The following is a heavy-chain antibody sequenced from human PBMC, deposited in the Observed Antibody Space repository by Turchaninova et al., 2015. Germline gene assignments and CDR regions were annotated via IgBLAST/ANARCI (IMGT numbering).Heavy chain of an antibody. Sequence: QVRLQESGPGLVKPSETLSLTCTVSGGSMGRYSWNWIRQSPGRGLEWMGNVSQTGNTNYNPSLRSRVTLSVETSQKLLSLKSTAVDYCGGHGSGAQTDIVRAYVWESFRSPEDWFDPWGQGTLVTVSS. CDR2: VSQTGNT. D-gene: IGHD3-16*01. V-gene: IGHV4-59*03. CDR1: GGSMGRYS. CDR3: QTDIVRAYVWESFRSPEDWFDP. J-gene: IGHJ5*02.